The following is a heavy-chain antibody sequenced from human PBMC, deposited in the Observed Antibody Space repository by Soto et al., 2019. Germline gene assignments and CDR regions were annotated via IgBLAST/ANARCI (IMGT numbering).Heavy chain of an antibody. V-gene: IGHV1-46*01. J-gene: IGHJ4*02. CDR1: GYDFTNYY. CDR3: ARGDIDF. CDR2: IHPDGGQT. Sequence: QVQLVQSGAEVKKPGALVKVSCKASGYDFTNYYVQWVRQAPGRGLEWMGVIHPDGGQTTYSQRFQDRVTMTSDTFTSTIYMELSSLRSEDTAVYYCARGDIDFWGQGALVTVSS.